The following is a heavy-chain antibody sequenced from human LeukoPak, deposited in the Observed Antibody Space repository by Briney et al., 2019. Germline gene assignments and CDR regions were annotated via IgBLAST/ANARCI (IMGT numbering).Heavy chain of an antibody. CDR1: GYSISTGYY. J-gene: IGHJ4*02. CDR2: FYHGGST. Sequence: SETLSLTCTVSGYSISTGYYWDWIRQPPGKGLEWIGTFYHGGSTYYNPSLKSRVTISVDTSKNQFSLKLSSVTAADTAVYYCAVVEMATIPDNWGQGTLVTVSS. V-gene: IGHV4-38-2*02. CDR3: AVVEMATIPDN. D-gene: IGHD5-24*01.